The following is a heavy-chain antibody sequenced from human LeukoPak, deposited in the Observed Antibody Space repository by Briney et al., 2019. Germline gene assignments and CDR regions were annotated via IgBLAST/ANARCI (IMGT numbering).Heavy chain of an antibody. J-gene: IGHJ4*02. CDR1: GGSISSYY. D-gene: IGHD3-10*01. V-gene: IGHV4-59*12. CDR2: IYHSGST. CDR3: ARADFYGSGSYGFY. Sequence: SETLSLTCTVSGGSISSYYWSWIRQPPGKGLEWIGEIYHSGSTNYNPSLKSRVTISVDKSKNQFSLKLSSVTAADTAVYYCARADFYGSGSYGFYWGQGTLVTVSS.